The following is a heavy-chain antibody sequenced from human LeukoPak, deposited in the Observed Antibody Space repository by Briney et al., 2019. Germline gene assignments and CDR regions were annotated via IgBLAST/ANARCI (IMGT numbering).Heavy chain of an antibody. V-gene: IGHV3-23*01. Sequence: LEWVSAISGSGGSTNYADSVKGRFTISRDIAKNTLYLQMNSLRAEDTGVYYCAKDHYWSIDYWGRGTLVTVSS. D-gene: IGHD3-3*01. CDR2: ISGSGGST. CDR3: AKDHYWSIDY. J-gene: IGHJ4*02.